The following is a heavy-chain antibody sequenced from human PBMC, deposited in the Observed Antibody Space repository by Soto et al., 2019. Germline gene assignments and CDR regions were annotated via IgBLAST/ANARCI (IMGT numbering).Heavy chain of an antibody. Sequence: QVQLVESGGGVVQPGRSLRLSCAASGFTFSSYGMHWVRQAPGKGLEWLALISYDGSNKYYADSVKGRFTISRDYSKNTLYLQMKSLRAEATAVYYCAKDRNSAVVGAPLDSWGQGPLVTVSS. CDR2: ISYDGSNK. J-gene: IGHJ4*02. V-gene: IGHV3-30*18. CDR1: GFTFSSYG. D-gene: IGHD2-15*01. CDR3: AKDRNSAVVGAPLDS.